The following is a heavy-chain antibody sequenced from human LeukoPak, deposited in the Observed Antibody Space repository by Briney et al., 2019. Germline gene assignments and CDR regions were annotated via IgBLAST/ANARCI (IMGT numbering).Heavy chain of an antibody. CDR1: GGSISSGDYY. Sequence: SQTLSLTCTVSGGSISSGDYYWSWIRQPPGKGLEWIGYIYYSGSTYYNPSLKSRVTISVDTSKNQFSLKLSSVTAADTAVYYCARVWSYYDILTGYFIASRFDPWGQGTLVTVSS. CDR3: ARVWSYYDILTGYFIASRFDP. CDR2: IYYSGST. V-gene: IGHV4-30-4*01. D-gene: IGHD3-9*01. J-gene: IGHJ5*02.